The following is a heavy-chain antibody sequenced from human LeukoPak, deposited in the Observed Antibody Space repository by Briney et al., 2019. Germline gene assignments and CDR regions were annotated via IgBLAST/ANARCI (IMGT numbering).Heavy chain of an antibody. Sequence: PGRSLRLSCAASGFTFSSYGMHWVRQAPGKGLEWVAVISYDGSNKYYADSVKGRFTISRDNSKNTLYLQMNSLRAEDTAVYYCVRRTVVTPADLFRYFDLWGRGTLVTVSS. CDR1: GFTFSSYG. CDR3: VRRTVVTPADLFRYFDL. D-gene: IGHD4-23*01. CDR2: ISYDGSNK. J-gene: IGHJ2*01. V-gene: IGHV3-30*03.